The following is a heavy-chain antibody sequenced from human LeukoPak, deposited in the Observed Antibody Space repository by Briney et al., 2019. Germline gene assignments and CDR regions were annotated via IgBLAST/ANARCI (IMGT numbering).Heavy chain of an antibody. CDR3: ARHRRDAYNDNWFDP. Sequence: PSETLSLTCTVSGGSISSGGYYWGRIRQPPGKGLEWIGSIYYSGSTYYNPSLKSRVTISVDTSKDQFSLKLSSVTAADTAVYYCARHRRDAYNDNWFDPWGPCSPVTVSS. CDR2: IYYSGST. CDR1: GGSISSGGYY. D-gene: IGHD5-24*01. V-gene: IGHV4-39*01. J-gene: IGHJ5*02.